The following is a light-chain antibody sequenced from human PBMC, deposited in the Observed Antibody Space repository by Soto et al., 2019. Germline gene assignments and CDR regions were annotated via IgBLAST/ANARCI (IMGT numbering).Light chain of an antibody. CDR3: SSYTSSSTL. J-gene: IGLJ1*01. CDR1: SSDVGGYNY. CDR2: AVT. V-gene: IGLV2-14*01. Sequence: QSVLTQPASVSVSPGQSITTSCTGTSSDVGGYNYVSWYQQHPGKAPKLMIYAVTDRPSGVSSRFSGSKSGNTASLTISGLQAEDEADYYCSSYTSSSTLFGTGTKAPS.